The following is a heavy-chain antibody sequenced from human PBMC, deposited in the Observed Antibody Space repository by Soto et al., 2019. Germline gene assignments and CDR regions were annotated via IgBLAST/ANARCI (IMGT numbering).Heavy chain of an antibody. V-gene: IGHV1-69*06. CDR2: IIPIFGTA. Sequence: SVKVSCKASGGTFSSYAISWVRQAPGQGLEWMGGIIPIFGTANYAQKFQGRVTITADKSTSTAYMELSSLRSEDTAVYYCARAKITMIVVVTPNYYYYGMDVWGQGTTVTVYS. J-gene: IGHJ6*02. CDR1: GGTFSSYA. CDR3: ARAKITMIVVVTPNYYYYGMDV. D-gene: IGHD3-22*01.